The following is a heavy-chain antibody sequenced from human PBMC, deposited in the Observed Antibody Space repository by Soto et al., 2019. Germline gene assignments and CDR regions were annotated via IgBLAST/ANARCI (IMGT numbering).Heavy chain of an antibody. D-gene: IGHD2-2*01. CDR1: GFTVSGNF. J-gene: IGHJ4*02. CDR2: IYTGDTT. CDR3: ASRFSISLSALDY. V-gene: IGHV3-53*02. Sequence: DVQLVETGGGLIQPGGSLRLSCAASGFTVSGNFMSWVRQAPRKGLEWVSIIYTGDTTYYADSVKARFTISRDNSKNTPYLQMNILRAEDSAVYYCASRFSISLSALDYWGRGTLVTVSS.